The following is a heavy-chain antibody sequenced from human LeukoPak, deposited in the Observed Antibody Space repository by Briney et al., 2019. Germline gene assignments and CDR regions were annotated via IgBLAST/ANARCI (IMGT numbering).Heavy chain of an antibody. Sequence: PGGSLRLSCAASGFTFDDYGMSWVRQVPGKGLEWVSGINGNGATTNYADSLKGRFTISRDNAKNSLYLQMNSLRAEDTAVYYCARDRGNQRGYYYYYMDVWGKGTTVTVSS. CDR1: GFTFDDYG. CDR2: INGNGATT. D-gene: IGHD1-14*01. CDR3: ARDRGNQRGYYYYYMDV. J-gene: IGHJ6*03. V-gene: IGHV3-20*04.